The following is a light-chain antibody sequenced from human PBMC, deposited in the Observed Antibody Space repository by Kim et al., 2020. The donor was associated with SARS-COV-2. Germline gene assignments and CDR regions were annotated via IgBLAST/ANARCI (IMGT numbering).Light chain of an antibody. CDR2: EDD. J-gene: IGLJ2*01. CDR1: SGSIDDYY. Sequence: GKTVTISCTRSSGSIDDYYVQWYQQRPCGVTTAVIYEDDQRPSGVSDRFSGSIGNSSNAASLTISGLRTEDEADYYCQSYNRDNVLFGGGTQLTVL. V-gene: IGLV6-57*03. CDR3: QSYNRDNVL.